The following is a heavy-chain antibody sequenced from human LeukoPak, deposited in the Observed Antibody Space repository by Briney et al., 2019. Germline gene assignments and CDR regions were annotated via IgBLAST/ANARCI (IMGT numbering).Heavy chain of an antibody. V-gene: IGHV4-34*01. D-gene: IGHD2-21*02. CDR2: INHSGST. J-gene: IGHJ4*02. Sequence: SEALSLTCAVYGGSFSGYYWSWIRQPPGKGLEWIGEINHSGSTNYNPSLKSRVTISVDTSKNQFSLKLSSVTAADTAVYYCARGRIVVVTAISVFDYWGQGTLVTVSS. CDR3: ARGRIVVVTAISVFDY. CDR1: GGSFSGYY.